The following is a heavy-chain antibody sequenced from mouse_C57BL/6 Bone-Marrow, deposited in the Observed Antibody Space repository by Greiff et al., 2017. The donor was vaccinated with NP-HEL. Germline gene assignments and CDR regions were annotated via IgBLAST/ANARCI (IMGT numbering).Heavy chain of an antibody. Sequence: QVQLKQPGAELVKPGASVKVSCKASGYTFTSYWMHWVKQRPGQGLEWIGRIHPSDSDTNYNQKFKGKATLTVDKSSSTAYMQLSSLTSEDSAVYYCAINPLYERLAYWGQGTLVTVSA. CDR1: GYTFTSYW. V-gene: IGHV1-74*01. CDR2: IHPSDSDT. J-gene: IGHJ3*01. CDR3: AINPLYERLAY. D-gene: IGHD1-1*01.